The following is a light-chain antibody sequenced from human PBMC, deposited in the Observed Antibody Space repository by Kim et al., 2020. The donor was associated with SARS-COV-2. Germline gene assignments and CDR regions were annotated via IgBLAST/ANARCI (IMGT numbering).Light chain of an antibody. J-gene: IGKJ5*01. CDR2: DTS. CDR3: QQRSDWPSVT. V-gene: IGKV3-11*01. Sequence: SPGERATLSCRASQSVGTDLAWYQQKPGQVPRLVIYDTSHRATGIPTTFTGSGSGTDFSLTISSVQPADFAVYFCQQRSDWPSVTFGQGTRLEIK. CDR1: QSVGTD.